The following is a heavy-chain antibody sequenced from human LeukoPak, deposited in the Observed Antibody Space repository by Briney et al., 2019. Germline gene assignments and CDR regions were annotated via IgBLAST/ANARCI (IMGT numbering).Heavy chain of an antibody. D-gene: IGHD3-10*01. J-gene: IGHJ5*02. CDR2: INYSEST. CDR1: GGSISSDNYQ. Sequence: PSQTLSLTCTVSGGSISSDNYQWSWIRQPPGQGLEWIGYINYSESTYYNPSLKSRVTISVDTSKNHFSLRLSSVTAADTAAYYCARYGSGSTWFDPWGQGTLVTVSS. V-gene: IGHV4-30-4*01. CDR3: ARYGSGSTWFDP.